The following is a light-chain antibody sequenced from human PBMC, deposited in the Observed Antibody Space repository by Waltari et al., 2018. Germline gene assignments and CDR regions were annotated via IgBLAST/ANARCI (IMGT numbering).Light chain of an antibody. Sequence: DIQMTQSPSSLPPSVGDRVTITCRASRGIGNYLAWFQQQPGKAPKSLIYAASILQSGVPSRFSASGSGTDFTLTISSLHPEDFATYFCQQYYDFPVTFGPGTKVEIK. CDR2: AAS. CDR1: RGIGNY. J-gene: IGKJ3*01. CDR3: QQYYDFPVT. V-gene: IGKV1-16*01.